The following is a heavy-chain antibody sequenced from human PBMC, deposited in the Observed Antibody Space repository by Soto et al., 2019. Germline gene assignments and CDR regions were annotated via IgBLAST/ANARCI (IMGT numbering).Heavy chain of an antibody. Sequence: SETLSLTCAVYGGSFSAYYWSWVRQPPGKGLEWIGEIIHSESTKYNPSLKSRVTISVDTSKNQFSLKLSSVTAADTAVYYCAKEGHDSSGSPFDYWGQGTLVTVSS. D-gene: IGHD3-22*01. J-gene: IGHJ4*02. CDR3: AKEGHDSSGSPFDY. CDR2: IIHSEST. V-gene: IGHV4-34*12. CDR1: GGSFSAYY.